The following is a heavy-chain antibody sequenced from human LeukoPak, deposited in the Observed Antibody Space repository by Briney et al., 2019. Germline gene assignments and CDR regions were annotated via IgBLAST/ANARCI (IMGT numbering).Heavy chain of an antibody. Sequence: GGSLRLSCAASGFTFSNYAMSWVRQAPGKGLEWVSGISGSGGSTYSADSVKGRFTISRDNSKNTLYLQMSNLRAEDTAVYYCAKDPFFYYDASGYNYFDSWGQGTLVTVSS. D-gene: IGHD3-22*01. CDR3: AKDPFFYYDASGYNYFDS. CDR2: ISGSGGST. CDR1: GFTFSNYA. V-gene: IGHV3-23*01. J-gene: IGHJ4*02.